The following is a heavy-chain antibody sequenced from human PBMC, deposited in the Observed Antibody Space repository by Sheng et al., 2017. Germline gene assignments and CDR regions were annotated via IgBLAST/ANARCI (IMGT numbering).Heavy chain of an antibody. J-gene: IGHJ4*02. CDR3: AKDQRYIDY. Sequence: QLLESGGGLVQSGGSLRLSCAASGFTFSSYVMSWVRQAPGKGPEWVSGISSSGNRIYYXDSVKGRFTISRDNSKNTLHLQMNSLRAEDTAMYYCAKDQRYIDYWGQGTLVTV. CDR1: GFTFSSYV. CDR2: ISSSGNRI. V-gene: IGHV3-23*01. D-gene: IGHD6-25*01.